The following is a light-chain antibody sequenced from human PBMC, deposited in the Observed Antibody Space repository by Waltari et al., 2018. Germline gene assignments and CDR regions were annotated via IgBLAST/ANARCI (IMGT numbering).Light chain of an antibody. CDR1: YSNVGANV. V-gene: IGLV1-44*01. CDR2: RND. J-gene: IGLJ2*01. Sequence: QSVLTQPPSASGTPGQRVTISCSGTYSNVGANVVNWYQHLPGPAPNLLIYRNDRRPSGVPDRFTASKSGTSASLAISGLRPEDEADYYCASWDDSLNGRWVFGGGTKLTVL. CDR3: ASWDDSLNGRWV.